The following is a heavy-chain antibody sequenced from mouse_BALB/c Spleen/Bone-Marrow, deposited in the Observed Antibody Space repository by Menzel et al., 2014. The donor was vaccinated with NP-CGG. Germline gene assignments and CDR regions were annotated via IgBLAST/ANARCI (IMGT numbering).Heavy chain of an antibody. J-gene: IGHJ4*01. CDR1: GYAFTNYL. V-gene: IGHV1-54*01. CDR2: INPGSGGT. Sequence: VQLQQSGAELVRPGTSVKVSCKASGYAFTNYLIEWVKQRPGQGLEWIGVINPGSGGTNYNEKFKGKATLTADKSSSTAYMRFSSLTSDDSAVYFCARRDYAMDYWGQGTSVTVSS. CDR3: ARRDYAMDY.